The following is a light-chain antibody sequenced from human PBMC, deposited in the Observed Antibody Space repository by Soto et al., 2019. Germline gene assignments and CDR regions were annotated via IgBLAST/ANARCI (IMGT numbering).Light chain of an antibody. CDR1: QSLNGW. CDR3: QQYNSYSLT. Sequence: DIQMTQSPSTLSASVGDRVTITCRASQSLNGWLAWFQQKPGKAPSLLIYKASNLESGVPSRCSGSGSWTEFTPTISSLQPDDFATYYCQQYNSYSLTFGQGTKVEIK. CDR2: KAS. J-gene: IGKJ1*01. V-gene: IGKV1-5*03.